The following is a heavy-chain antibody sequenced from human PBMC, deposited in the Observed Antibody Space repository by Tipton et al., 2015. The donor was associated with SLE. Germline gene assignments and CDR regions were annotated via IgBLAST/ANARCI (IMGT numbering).Heavy chain of an antibody. CDR3: ARSTIFGVVRGSFDS. D-gene: IGHD3-3*01. CDR1: GGSFSDSF. J-gene: IGHJ4*02. CDR2: VNHSGTT. Sequence: TLSLTCAVYGGSFSDSFWNWIRQSPGKGLEWIGEVNHSGTTDYHPSLKSRVTMSVDTSKNQFSLKLTSLTAADTAVYYCARSTIFGVVRGSFDSWGQGALVTVS. V-gene: IGHV4-34*01.